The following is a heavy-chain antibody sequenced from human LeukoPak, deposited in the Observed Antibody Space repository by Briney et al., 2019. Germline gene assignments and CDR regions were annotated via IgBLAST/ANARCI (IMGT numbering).Heavy chain of an antibody. CDR2: ISSSSSYI. D-gene: IGHD2-15*01. CDR1: GFTFSSYS. V-gene: IGHV3-21*01. Sequence: GGFMILFCAASGFTFSSYSMNWVRQAPGKGLEWVSSISSSSSYIYYADSVKGRFTISRDNAKDSLYLQMNSLRAEDTAVYYCARWGYCSGGSCYLNYYYYYGMDVWGQGTTVTVSS. CDR3: ARWGYCSGGSCYLNYYYYYGMDV. J-gene: IGHJ6*02.